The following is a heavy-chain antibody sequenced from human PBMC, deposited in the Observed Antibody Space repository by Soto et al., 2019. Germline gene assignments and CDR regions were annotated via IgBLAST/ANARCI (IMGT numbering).Heavy chain of an antibody. D-gene: IGHD2-2*01. Sequence: QVQLVQSGTEVKKPGASVKVSCKASGYTFSNYYMHWVRQAPGQGLEWMGKINPSGGGTNYAQKLQGRVTMTRDTSTSTVYMELSSLRSEDTAIYYCASVRYCSTIICYGEDFDYWGQGTLVTVSS. CDR1: GYTFSNYY. CDR2: INPSGGGT. V-gene: IGHV1-46*03. J-gene: IGHJ4*02. CDR3: ASVRYCSTIICYGEDFDY.